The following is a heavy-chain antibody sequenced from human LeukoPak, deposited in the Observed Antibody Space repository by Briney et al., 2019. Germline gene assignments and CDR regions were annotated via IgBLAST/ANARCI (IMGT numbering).Heavy chain of an antibody. J-gene: IGHJ4*02. Sequence: GGSLRLSCAASGFSINKYWMTWVRQAPGKGLEWVANIKPDGSTKYYVDSVKGRFTISKDNNKNSFYPQMNSLRVEDTAVYYCAKDRYSTSSTFTVNPFDYWGQGILVTVSS. CDR2: IKPDGSTK. D-gene: IGHD2-2*01. CDR3: AKDRYSTSSTFTVNPFDY. V-gene: IGHV3-7*01. CDR1: GFSINKYW.